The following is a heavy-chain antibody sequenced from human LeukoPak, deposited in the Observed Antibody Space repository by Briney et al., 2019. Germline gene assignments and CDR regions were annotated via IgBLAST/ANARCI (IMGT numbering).Heavy chain of an antibody. Sequence: SETLSLXCTVPGGSISSGSYYWSWIRQPAGKGLEWIGRIYTSGITNYNPSLKSRVTISVDTSKNQFSLKLSSVTAADTAVYYCAREEYSGYDYGGDFDYWGQGTLVTVSS. CDR1: GGSISSGSYY. CDR3: AREEYSGYDYGGDFDY. J-gene: IGHJ4*02. CDR2: IYTSGIT. D-gene: IGHD5-12*01. V-gene: IGHV4-61*02.